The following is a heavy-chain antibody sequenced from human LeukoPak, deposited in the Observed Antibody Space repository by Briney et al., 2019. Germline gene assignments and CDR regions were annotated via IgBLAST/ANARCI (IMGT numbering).Heavy chain of an antibody. Sequence: PGRSLRLSCAASGFTFDDYAMHWVRQAPGKGLEWVSGISWNSGSIGYADSVKGRFTISRDNAKNSLYLQMNSLRAEDMALYYCAKGSGWELLARYFQHWGQGTLVTVSS. CDR1: GFTFDDYA. V-gene: IGHV3-9*03. J-gene: IGHJ1*01. D-gene: IGHD1-26*01. CDR2: ISWNSGSI. CDR3: AKGSGWELLARYFQH.